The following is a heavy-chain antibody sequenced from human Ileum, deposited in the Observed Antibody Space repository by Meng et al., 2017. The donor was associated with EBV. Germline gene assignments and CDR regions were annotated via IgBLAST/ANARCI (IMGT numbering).Heavy chain of an antibody. Sequence: QVQLQESGPGLGKPSGTLSLTCTVSGASISSGIWWSWVRQPPGKGLEWIGEVYHRGDTNYNPSLKSRVDISVDKSKNQFYLSLFSVTAADTAVYYCGRDQGRELINHWGQGTLVTVSS. D-gene: IGHD1-7*01. CDR3: GRDQGRELINH. CDR2: VYHRGDT. V-gene: IGHV4-4*02. J-gene: IGHJ4*02. CDR1: GASISSGIW.